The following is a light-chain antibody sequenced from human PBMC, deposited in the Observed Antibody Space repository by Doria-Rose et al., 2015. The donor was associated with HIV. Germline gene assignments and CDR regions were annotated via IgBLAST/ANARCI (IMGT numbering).Light chain of an antibody. Sequence: SGAPGQRVTISCTGNSSNIGAGYDVHWYQQLPGTAPKLLIYDNKNRPSGVPDRFSGSKSGTSASLAITGLQAEDEADYYCQSYDKSVVFGGGTKLTVV. CDR3: QSYDKSVV. J-gene: IGLJ2*01. V-gene: IGLV1-40*01. CDR2: DNK. CDR1: SSNIGAGYD.